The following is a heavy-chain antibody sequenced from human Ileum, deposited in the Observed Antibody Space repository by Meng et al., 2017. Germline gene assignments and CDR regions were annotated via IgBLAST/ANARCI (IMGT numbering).Heavy chain of an antibody. Sequence: SGPTLVNPTQTLTLTCTFSGFSLSTSGVGVGWIRQPPGKALEWLTLIYWDGDERYSPSLRSRLTISKDTSKNAVVLTMTNMDPVDTATYYCAHRLFTNYEVQAFDIWGQGTMVTVSS. CDR3: AHRLFTNYEVQAFDI. D-gene: IGHD4/OR15-4a*01. V-gene: IGHV2-5*02. CDR2: IYWDGDE. J-gene: IGHJ3*02. CDR1: GFSLSTSGVG.